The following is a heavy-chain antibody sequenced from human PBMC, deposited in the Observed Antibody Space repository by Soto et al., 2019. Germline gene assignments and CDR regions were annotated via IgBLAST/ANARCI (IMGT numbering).Heavy chain of an antibody. J-gene: IGHJ5*02. CDR3: AKNSGWFNT. CDR1: GFPFSTTD. V-gene: IGHV3-23*01. CDR2: ISGGGETT. D-gene: IGHD3-10*01. Sequence: EFQVMQSGGGLVQPGGSLRLACAASGFPFSTTDMSWVRQAPGKGLEWVSTISGGGETTHYADSVKGRFTISRDNFKNTVYLQMDGLRVDDTALYYCAKNSGWFNTWGQGDLVTVSS.